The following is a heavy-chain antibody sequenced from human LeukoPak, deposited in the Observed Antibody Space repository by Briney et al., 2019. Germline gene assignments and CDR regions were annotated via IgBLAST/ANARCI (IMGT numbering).Heavy chain of an antibody. CDR2: IIPIFGTA. Sequence: ASVKVSCKASGGTFSSYAISWVRQAPGQGLEWMGGIIPIFGTANYAQKFQGRVTITTDESTSTAYMELSSLRSEDTAVYYCARDASQLLAAFDIWGQGTMVTVSS. D-gene: IGHD2-2*01. V-gene: IGHV1-69*05. CDR3: ARDASQLLAAFDI. CDR1: GGTFSSYA. J-gene: IGHJ3*02.